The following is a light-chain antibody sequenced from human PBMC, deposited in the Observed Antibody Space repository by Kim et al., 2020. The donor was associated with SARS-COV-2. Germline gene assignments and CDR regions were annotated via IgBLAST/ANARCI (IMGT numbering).Light chain of an antibody. V-gene: IGKV3-20*01. CDR3: QQYGSSPPWT. CDR2: GAS. Sequence: PGERATLSCRASQTVTSSFLAWYQQKPGQAPRLLIYGASSRATGIPDRFSGSGSGTDFTLTISRLEPEDFAVYYCQQYGSSPPWTFGQGTKVDIK. CDR1: QTVTSSF. J-gene: IGKJ1*01.